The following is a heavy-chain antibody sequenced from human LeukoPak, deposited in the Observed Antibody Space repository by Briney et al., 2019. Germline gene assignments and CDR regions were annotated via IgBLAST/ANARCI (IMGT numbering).Heavy chain of an antibody. Sequence: GGSLRLSCAASGFTFSSYWMHWVRHAPGKGRVWVSRINSDGSSTSYADSVKGRFTISRDNAKNTLYLQMNSLRAEDTAVYYCARGRDGYNSLARYWGQGTLVTVSS. J-gene: IGHJ4*02. CDR1: GFTFSSYW. CDR3: ARGRDGYNSLARY. D-gene: IGHD5-24*01. V-gene: IGHV3-74*01. CDR2: INSDGSST.